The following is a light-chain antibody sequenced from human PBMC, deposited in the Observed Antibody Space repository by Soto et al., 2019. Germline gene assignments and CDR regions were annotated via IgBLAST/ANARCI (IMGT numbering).Light chain of an antibody. J-gene: IGLJ1*01. Sequence: QSALTQPASVSGSPGQSITISCTGTSSDVGGYNYVSWYQQRPGKAPKLMIYDVSNRPSGVSNRFSGSKSGNTASLTISGLQAEDEADSYCSSYTSNLTYVFGTGTNVTVL. CDR3: SSYTSNLTYV. V-gene: IGLV2-14*01. CDR2: DVS. CDR1: SSDVGGYNY.